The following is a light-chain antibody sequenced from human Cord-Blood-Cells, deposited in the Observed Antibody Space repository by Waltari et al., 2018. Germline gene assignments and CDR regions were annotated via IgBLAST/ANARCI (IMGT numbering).Light chain of an antibody. CDR1: QSISSY. V-gene: IGKV1-39*01. J-gene: IGKJ3*01. CDR3: QQSYSTPFT. Sequence: DIQMTQSPSSLSASVGERVTITCRASQSISSYLNLYQQKPGKAPKLLIYAASSLQSGVPSRFSGSGSGTDFTLTISSLQPEDFATYYCQQSYSTPFTFGPGTKVDIK. CDR2: AAS.